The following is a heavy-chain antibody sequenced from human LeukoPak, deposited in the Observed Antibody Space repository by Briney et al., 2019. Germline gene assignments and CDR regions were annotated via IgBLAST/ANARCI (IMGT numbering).Heavy chain of an antibody. CDR3: AAVSDSSRWYGHGFDI. Sequence: ASVKASCKASGFTFSSSAMQWVRQARGQRLEWIGWIVVGSGNTIFAQKFQERVTITRDMSTSTAYMELSSLRSDDTAVYYCAAVSDSSRWYGHGFDIWGQGTMVTVSS. V-gene: IGHV1-58*02. CDR1: GFTFSSSA. D-gene: IGHD6-13*01. CDR2: IVVGSGNT. J-gene: IGHJ3*02.